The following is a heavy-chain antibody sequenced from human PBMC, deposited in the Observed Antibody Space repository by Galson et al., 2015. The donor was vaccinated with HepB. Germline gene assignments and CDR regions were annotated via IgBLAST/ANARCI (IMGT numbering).Heavy chain of an antibody. CDR1: GFTFSSYA. Sequence: SLRLSCAASGFTFSSYATHWVRQAPGKGLEWVAVISYDGSNKYYADSVKGRFTISRDNSKNTLYLQMNSLRAEDTAVYYCARDWRGIVVVPAAILGHWFDPWGQGTLVTVSS. D-gene: IGHD2-2*02. J-gene: IGHJ5*02. CDR2: ISYDGSNK. CDR3: ARDWRGIVVVPAAILGHWFDP. V-gene: IGHV3-30*04.